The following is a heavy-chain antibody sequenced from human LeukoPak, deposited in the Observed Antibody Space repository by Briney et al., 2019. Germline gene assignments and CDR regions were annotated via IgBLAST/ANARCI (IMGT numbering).Heavy chain of an antibody. Sequence: PSETLSLTCAVYGGSFSGYHWSWIRQPPGKGLEWIGEINHSGSTNYNPSLKSRVTISVATSKNQFSLKLASVTAADTAIYYCAKGAGGFSYYNWFDPWGQGTLVTVSS. D-gene: IGHD5-18*01. J-gene: IGHJ5*02. CDR1: GGSFSGYH. CDR3: AKGAGGFSYYNWFDP. V-gene: IGHV4-34*01. CDR2: INHSGST.